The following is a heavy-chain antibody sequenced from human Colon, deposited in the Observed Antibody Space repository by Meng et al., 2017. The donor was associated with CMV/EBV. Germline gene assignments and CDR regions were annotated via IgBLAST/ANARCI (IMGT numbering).Heavy chain of an antibody. Sequence: GGSLRPSWAASEIPFSEYYMTWIPQAPGKRLEWVSYISSSGSTIYYEDSVKGRFTISRDNAKKSLYLQMNSLRAENTAVYYCASSPRISIFGVDRGGMAVWGQGTTVTVSS. J-gene: IGHJ6*02. CDR2: ISSSGSTI. CDR3: ASSPRISIFGVDRGGMAV. CDR1: EIPFSEYY. D-gene: IGHD3-3*01. V-gene: IGHV3-11*04.